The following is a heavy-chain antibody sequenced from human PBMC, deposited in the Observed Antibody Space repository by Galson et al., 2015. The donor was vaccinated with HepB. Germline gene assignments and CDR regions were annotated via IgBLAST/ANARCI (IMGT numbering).Heavy chain of an antibody. CDR1: GFSLSTSGMC. CDR2: IDWDDEK. D-gene: IGHD2-2*01. Sequence: ALVKPTQTLTLTCSFSGFSLSTSGMCVSWIRQPPGKALEWLARIDWDDEKHYSPSLKTRLTISKDTSKNQVVLTMTNMEAVDTATYYCARMRSPVVSATNYGLDVWGQGTTVTVSS. J-gene: IGHJ6*02. V-gene: IGHV2-70*11. CDR3: ARMRSPVVSATNYGLDV.